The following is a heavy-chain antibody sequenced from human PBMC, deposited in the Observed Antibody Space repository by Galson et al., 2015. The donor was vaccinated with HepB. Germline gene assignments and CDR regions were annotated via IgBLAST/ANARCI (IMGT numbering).Heavy chain of an antibody. CDR1: GFTFSSYG. CDR3: ARGWSGSDV. CDR2: ISSGSSFI. J-gene: IGHJ6*02. V-gene: IGHV3-48*01. Sequence: SLRLSCAASGFTFSSYGMYWVRQAPGKGLEWVSHISSGSSFISYADSVKGRFTISRDNDKNSLYLQMNSLRAEDTAVYYCARGWSGSDVWGQGTTVTVSS. D-gene: IGHD1-26*01.